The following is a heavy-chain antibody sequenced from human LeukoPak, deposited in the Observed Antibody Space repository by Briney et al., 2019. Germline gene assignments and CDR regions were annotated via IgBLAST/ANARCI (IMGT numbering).Heavy chain of an antibody. CDR1: GGSISSGDYY. V-gene: IGHV4-30-4*01. CDR3: ARVDYDFLYFQH. D-gene: IGHD3-3*01. J-gene: IGHJ1*01. Sequence: SETLSLTCTVSGGSISSGDYYWSWIRQPPGKGLEWIGYIYYSGSTYYNPSLKSRVTISVDTSKNQFSLKLSSVTAADTAVYYCARVDYDFLYFQHWGQGTLVTVSS. CDR2: IYYSGST.